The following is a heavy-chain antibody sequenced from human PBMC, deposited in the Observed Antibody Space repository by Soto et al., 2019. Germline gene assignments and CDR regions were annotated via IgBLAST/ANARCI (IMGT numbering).Heavy chain of an antibody. CDR3: AKGLPRPMLYLSSWENYPPIDAFDV. CDR1: GFTFNNFA. Sequence: GGSLRLSCAASGFTFNNFAMNWVRQAPGKGLEWVSTISGSSGDTYYVDSVKGRFTISRDNSKNTLYLQMDPLRAEDTAVYYCAKGLPRPMLYLSSWENYPPIDAFDVWGQGTLVTVSS. D-gene: IGHD3-16*02. CDR2: ISGSSGDT. V-gene: IGHV3-23*01. J-gene: IGHJ3*01.